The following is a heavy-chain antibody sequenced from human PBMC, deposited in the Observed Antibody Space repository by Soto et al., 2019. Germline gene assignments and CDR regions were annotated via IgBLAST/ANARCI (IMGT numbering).Heavy chain of an antibody. CDR1: GGSISSYY. J-gene: IGHJ4*02. D-gene: IGHD1-26*01. V-gene: IGHV4-59*01. CDR3: ARASSGIYYFDY. Sequence: SETLYLTSTFSGGSISSYYCTWIRQPPGKGLEWIGYIYYSGSTNYNPSLKSRVTISVDTSKNQFSLKLSSVTAADTAVYYCARASSGIYYFDYWGQGTLVTVSS. CDR2: IYYSGST.